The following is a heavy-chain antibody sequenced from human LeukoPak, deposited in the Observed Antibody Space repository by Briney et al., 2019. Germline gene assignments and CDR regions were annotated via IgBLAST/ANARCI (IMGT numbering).Heavy chain of an antibody. Sequence: ASVRVSCKASGYSFRNFGITWVRQAPGQGLEWMGWISADNSETNYEQKVQRRVRMTTDTSTSTADMELRSLRSDDTAVYYCARVSGTFYVRWSFDYWGQGSLVTVSS. CDR1: GYSFRNFG. D-gene: IGHD1-26*01. J-gene: IGHJ4*02. CDR3: ARVSGTFYVRWSFDY. V-gene: IGHV1-18*01. CDR2: ISADNSET.